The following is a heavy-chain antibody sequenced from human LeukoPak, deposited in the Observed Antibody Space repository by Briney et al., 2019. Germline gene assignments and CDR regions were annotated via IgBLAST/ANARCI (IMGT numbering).Heavy chain of an antibody. CDR2: IKHDGSEK. J-gene: IGHJ5*02. CDR3: ARARSHCLDL. D-gene: IGHD1-14*01. CDR1: GFNFSNYW. V-gene: IGHV3-7*01. Sequence: GGSLRLSCVVSGFNFSNYWRNWVRQAPGKGLEWVANIKHDGSEKYYVDSVKGRFSISRDNAKKSLYLQMNSLRAEDTAVYYCARARSHCLDLWGEGTRVTVSS.